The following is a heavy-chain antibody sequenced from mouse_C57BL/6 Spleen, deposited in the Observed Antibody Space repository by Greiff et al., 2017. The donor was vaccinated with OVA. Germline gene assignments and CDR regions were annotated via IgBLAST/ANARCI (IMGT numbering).Heavy chain of an antibody. CDR1: GFTFSNYW. V-gene: IGHV6-3*01. Sequence: DVKLVESGGGLVQPGGSMKLSCVASGFTFSNYWMNWVRQSPEKGLEWVAQIRLKSDNYATHYAESVKGRFTISRDDSKSSVYLQMNNLRAEDTGIYYCTKSNSWFAYWGQGTLVTVSA. J-gene: IGHJ3*01. CDR3: TKSNSWFAY. CDR2: IRLKSDNYAT. D-gene: IGHD2-5*01.